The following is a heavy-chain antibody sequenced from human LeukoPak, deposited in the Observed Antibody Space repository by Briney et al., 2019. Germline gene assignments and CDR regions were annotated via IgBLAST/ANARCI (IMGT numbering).Heavy chain of an antibody. J-gene: IGHJ6*03. CDR1: GYTFTSYD. D-gene: IGHD3-16*01. Sequence: AASVKVSCKASGYTFTSYDINWVWQAPGQGLEWMASMNPNNGNTAYARKFQGRVTMTRDTSIGTAYLELSALRSEDTAVYYCARLHWESGGIYFYYYMDVWGKGTTVTVSS. CDR2: MNPNNGNT. V-gene: IGHV1-8*01. CDR3: ARLHWESGGIYFYYYMDV.